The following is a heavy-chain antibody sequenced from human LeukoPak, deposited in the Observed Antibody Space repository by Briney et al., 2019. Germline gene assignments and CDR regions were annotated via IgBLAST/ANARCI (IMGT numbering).Heavy chain of an antibody. J-gene: IGHJ6*03. CDR1: GGSISSYY. CDR2: IYYSGST. CDR3: ARAPIIMVRGTTITLFMDV. V-gene: IGHV4-59*01. D-gene: IGHD3-10*01. Sequence: KASQTLSLTCTVSGGSISSYYWSWIRQPPGKGLEWIGYIYYSGSTNYNPSLKSRVTISVDTSKNQFSLKLSSVTAADTAVYYCARAPIIMVRGTTITLFMDVWGKGTTVTISS.